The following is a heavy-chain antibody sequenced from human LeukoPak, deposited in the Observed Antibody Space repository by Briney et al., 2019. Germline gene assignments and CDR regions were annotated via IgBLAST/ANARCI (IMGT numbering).Heavy chain of an antibody. CDR1: GFTSSSYD. J-gene: IGHJ5*02. V-gene: IGHV3-23*01. CDR2: ISDTGGST. Sequence: PGGSLRLSCATSGFTSSSYDMHWVRQAPGEGLEWVSDISDTGGSTYYADSVKGRFTISRDNSKNTLYLQMSSLRAEDTAVYYCAKGYYDSGSYYNVAWFDPWGQGTLVTVSS. D-gene: IGHD3-10*01. CDR3: AKGYYDSGSYYNVAWFDP.